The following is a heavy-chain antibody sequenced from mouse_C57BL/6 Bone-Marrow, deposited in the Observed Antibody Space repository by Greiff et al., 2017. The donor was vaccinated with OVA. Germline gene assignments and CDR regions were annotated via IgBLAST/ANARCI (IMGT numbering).Heavy chain of an antibody. Sequence: QVQLQQSGAELVKPGASVKISCKASGYAFSSYWMNWVKQRPGKGLEWIGQIYPGDGDTNYNRKFKGKATLTADKSSSTAYMQLSSLTSEDSAVYFCARRYSSYWYFDVWGTGTTVTVSS. CDR3: ARRYSSYWYFDV. CDR1: GYAFSSYW. D-gene: IGHD2-5*01. V-gene: IGHV1-80*01. CDR2: IYPGDGDT. J-gene: IGHJ1*03.